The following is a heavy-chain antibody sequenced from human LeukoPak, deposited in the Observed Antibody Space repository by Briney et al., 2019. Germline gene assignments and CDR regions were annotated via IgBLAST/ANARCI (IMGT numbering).Heavy chain of an antibody. CDR3: AREDHYGSGFDY. CDR1: GFSVSSKY. Sequence: GGSLRLSCAASGFSVSSKYMRWVRQAPGKGLDWVSVLYSGGTTYYADSVKGRFTISRDNSKNTLYLQMNSLRAEDTAVYYCAREDHYGSGFDYWGQGTLVTVSS. J-gene: IGHJ4*02. D-gene: IGHD3-10*01. CDR2: LYSGGTT. V-gene: IGHV3-66*01.